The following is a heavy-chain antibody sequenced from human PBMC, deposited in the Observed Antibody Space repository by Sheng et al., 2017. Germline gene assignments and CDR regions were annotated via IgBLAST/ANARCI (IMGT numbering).Heavy chain of an antibody. D-gene: IGHD6-19*01. V-gene: IGHV3-53*01. Sequence: EVQLVESGGGLIQPGGSLRLSCAASGFTVSSNYMSWVRQAPGKGLEWVSVIYSGGSTYYADSVKGRFTISRDNSKNTLYLQMNSLRAEDTAVYYCASPIAVAGHGAFDIWGQGTMVTVSS. CDR2: IYSGGST. CDR1: GFTVSSNY. CDR3: ASPIAVAGHGAFDI. J-gene: IGHJ3*02.